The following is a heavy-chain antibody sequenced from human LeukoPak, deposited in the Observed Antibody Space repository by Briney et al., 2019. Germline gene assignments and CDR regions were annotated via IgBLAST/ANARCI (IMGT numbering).Heavy chain of an antibody. CDR3: ASHSYGYNH. CDR1: GIIITSYW. Sequence: PGGSLRLSCAASGIIITSYWMSWVRQTPGKGLEWVANIKQDGSENNYVDSVKGRFTIFRDNARNSLYLQMNSLRAEDTAVYYCASHSYGYNHWGQGTLVIVSS. V-gene: IGHV3-7*01. J-gene: IGHJ5*02. CDR2: IKQDGSEN. D-gene: IGHD3-16*01.